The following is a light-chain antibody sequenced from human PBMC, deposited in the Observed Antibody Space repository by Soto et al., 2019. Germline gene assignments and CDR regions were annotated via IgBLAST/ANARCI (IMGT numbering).Light chain of an antibody. CDR1: SGHSNHI. CDR2: LESTGSY. V-gene: IGLV4-60*02. J-gene: IGLJ3*02. Sequence: QPVLPQSSSASASLGSSVKLTCTLNSGHSNHIIAWHQQQPGKAPRYLMKLESTGSYKKGSGVPDRFSGSSSGADRYLTISNLQFEDEADYYCETWDSNTWVFGGGTELTVL. CDR3: ETWDSNTWV.